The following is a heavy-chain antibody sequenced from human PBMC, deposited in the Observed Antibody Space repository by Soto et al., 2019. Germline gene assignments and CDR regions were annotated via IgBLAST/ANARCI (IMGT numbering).Heavy chain of an antibody. Sequence: PGGSLRLSCAASGFTFRTYAMSWVRQAPGKGQEWVAGIVGNGDEYYADTVKGRFTISRDNSKNTLYLQMNSLRAEDTAVYFCAREIAARPGFYYYYGMDVWGQGTTVTVSS. CDR2: IVGNGDE. D-gene: IGHD6-6*01. V-gene: IGHV3-23*01. CDR3: AREIAARPGFYYYYGMDV. J-gene: IGHJ6*02. CDR1: GFTFRTYA.